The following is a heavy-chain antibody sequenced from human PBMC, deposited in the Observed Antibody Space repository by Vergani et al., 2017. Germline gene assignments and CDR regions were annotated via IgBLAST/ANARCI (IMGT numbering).Heavy chain of an antibody. CDR2: INHSGST. Sequence: QVQLQQWGAGLLKPSETLSLTCAVYGGSFSGYYWSWIRQPPGKGLEWIGEINHSGSTNYNPSLKSRVTISVDTSTNQFSLKLSSVTAADTAVYYCARAKLTLDFWSGYFYFDYWGQGTLVTVSS. J-gene: IGHJ4*02. CDR1: GGSFSGYY. CDR3: ARAKLTLDFWSGYFYFDY. D-gene: IGHD3-3*01. V-gene: IGHV4-34*01.